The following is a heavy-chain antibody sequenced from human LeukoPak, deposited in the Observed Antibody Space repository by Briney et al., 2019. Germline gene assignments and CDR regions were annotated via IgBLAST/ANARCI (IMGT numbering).Heavy chain of an antibody. CDR3: ARDMDYYGSGSYYSNWFDP. Sequence: ASVKVSCKASGYTFTSYYMHWVRQAPGQGLEWMGIINPSGGSTSYAQKFQGRVTMTRDTSTGTVYMELSSLRSEDTAVYYCARDMDYYGSGSYYSNWFDPWGQGTLVTVSS. D-gene: IGHD3-10*01. J-gene: IGHJ5*02. CDR2: INPSGGST. V-gene: IGHV1-46*01. CDR1: GYTFTSYY.